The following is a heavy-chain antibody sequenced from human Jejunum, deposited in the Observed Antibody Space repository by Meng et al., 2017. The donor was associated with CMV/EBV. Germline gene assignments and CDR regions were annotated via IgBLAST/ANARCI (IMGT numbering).Heavy chain of an antibody. CDR3: ARGGEHYYGSGSRSYYFDY. D-gene: IGHD3-10*01. CDR1: ISCSVW. CDR2: IYHSGST. Sequence: ISCSVWWSWVRQPPGKGLEWIGEIYHSGSTNSTPSLKSRVTISVDKSKNQFSLKLSSVTAADTAVYYCARGGEHYYGSGSRSYYFDYWGQGTLVTVSS. V-gene: IGHV4-4*02. J-gene: IGHJ4*02.